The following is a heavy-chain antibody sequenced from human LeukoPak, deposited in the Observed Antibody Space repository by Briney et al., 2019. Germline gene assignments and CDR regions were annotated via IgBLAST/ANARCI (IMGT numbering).Heavy chain of an antibody. CDR2: ISYDGSNK. CDR1: GFTFSSYA. Sequence: GRSLRLSCAASGFTFSSYAMHWVRQAPGKGLEWVAVISYDGSNKYYADSVKGRFTISRDNSKNTLYLQMNSLRAEDTAVYYCARPREYGLPFDYWGQGTLVTVSS. J-gene: IGHJ4*02. V-gene: IGHV3-30-3*01. CDR3: ARPREYGLPFDY. D-gene: IGHD3-10*01.